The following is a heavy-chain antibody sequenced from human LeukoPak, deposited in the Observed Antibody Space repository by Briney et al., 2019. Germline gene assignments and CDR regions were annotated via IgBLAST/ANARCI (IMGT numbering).Heavy chain of an antibody. J-gene: IGHJ3*02. Sequence: PSETLSLTCTVSGGSISSSSYYWGWIRQPPGKGLEWIGSIYYSGSTYYNPSLKSRVTISVDTSKNQFSLKLSSVTAADTAVYYCARVGYYDSSGYYQPQGDDAFDIWGQGTMVTVSS. V-gene: IGHV4-39*01. CDR2: IYYSGST. D-gene: IGHD3-22*01. CDR3: ARVGYYDSSGYYQPQGDDAFDI. CDR1: GGSISSSSYY.